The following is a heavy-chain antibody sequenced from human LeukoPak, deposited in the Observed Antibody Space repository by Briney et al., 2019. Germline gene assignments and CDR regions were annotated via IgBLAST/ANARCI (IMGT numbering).Heavy chain of an antibody. Sequence: SETLSLTCAVYGGSVSGYYWSWIRQAPGKGLEWIGEINHSGSTNYNPSLKSRVTISVDTSKNQFSLKLSSVTAADTAVYYCARLIVVAGYYYYYMDVWGKGTTVTVSS. V-gene: IGHV4-34*01. D-gene: IGHD2-2*01. CDR2: INHSGST. CDR1: GGSVSGYY. J-gene: IGHJ6*03. CDR3: ARLIVVAGYYYYYMDV.